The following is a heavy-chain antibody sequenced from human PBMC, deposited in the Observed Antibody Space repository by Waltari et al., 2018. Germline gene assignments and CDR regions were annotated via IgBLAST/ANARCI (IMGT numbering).Heavy chain of an antibody. J-gene: IGHJ4*02. Sequence: QVQLVQSGAEVKKPGASVKVSCKASGYTFTSYGISWVRQAPGQGLEWMGIINPSGGSTSYAQKFQGRFTMTRDTSTSTVYMELSSLRSEDTAVYYCAREERYGGSCFWGQGTLVTVSS. CDR2: INPSGGST. V-gene: IGHV1-46*01. D-gene: IGHD2-15*01. CDR3: AREERYGGSCF. CDR1: GYTFTSYG.